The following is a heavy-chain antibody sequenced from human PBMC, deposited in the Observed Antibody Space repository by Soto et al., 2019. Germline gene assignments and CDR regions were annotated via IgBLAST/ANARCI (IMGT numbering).Heavy chain of an antibody. CDR1: GYTFTGYY. J-gene: IGHJ4*02. CDR2: INPNSGGT. V-gene: IGHV1-2*04. Sequence: ASVKVSCKASGYTFTGYYMHWVRQAPGQGLEWMGWINPNSGGTNYAQKFQGWVTMTRDTSISTAYMELSRLRSDYTAVYYCARDSCSSTSCYAYDYWGQGTLVTVSS. D-gene: IGHD2-2*01. CDR3: ARDSCSSTSCYAYDY.